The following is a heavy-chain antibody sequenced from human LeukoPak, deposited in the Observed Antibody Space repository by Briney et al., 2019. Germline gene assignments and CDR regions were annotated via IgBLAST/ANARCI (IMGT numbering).Heavy chain of an antibody. CDR2: IYYSGST. CDR1: GGSISSSSYY. V-gene: IGHV4-39*07. J-gene: IGHJ4*02. CDR3: AREDDYGDLIDY. Sequence: SETLSLTCTVSGGSISSSSYYWGWIRQPPGKGLEWIGSIYYSGSTYYNPSLKSRVTISVDTSKNQFSLKLSSVTAADTAVYYCAREDDYGDLIDYWGQGTLVTVSS. D-gene: IGHD4-17*01.